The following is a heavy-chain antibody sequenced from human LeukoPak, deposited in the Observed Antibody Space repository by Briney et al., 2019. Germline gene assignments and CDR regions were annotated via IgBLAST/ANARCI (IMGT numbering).Heavy chain of an antibody. J-gene: IGHJ4*02. V-gene: IGHV4-34*01. D-gene: IGHD3-10*01. Sequence: SETLSLTCAVYGGSFSGYYWSWIRQPPGKGLEWIGSIYYSGSTYYNPSLKSRVTISVDTSKNQFSLKLSSVTAADTAVYYCARVNYGSGKSYFDYWGQGTLVTVSS. CDR1: GGSFSGYY. CDR3: ARVNYGSGKSYFDY. CDR2: IYYSGST.